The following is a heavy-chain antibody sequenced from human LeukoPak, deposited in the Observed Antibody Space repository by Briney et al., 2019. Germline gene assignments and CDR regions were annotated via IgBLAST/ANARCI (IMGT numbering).Heavy chain of an antibody. Sequence: SETLSLTCTVSGGSISSYYWSWIRQPPGKGLEWIGYIYYSGSTNYNPSLKSRVTISVDTSKNQFSLKLSSVTAADTAVYYCARSGYYPRLDYWGQGTLVTVSS. V-gene: IGHV4-59*01. D-gene: IGHD3-22*01. CDR2: IYYSGST. J-gene: IGHJ4*02. CDR3: ARSGYYPRLDY. CDR1: GGSISSYY.